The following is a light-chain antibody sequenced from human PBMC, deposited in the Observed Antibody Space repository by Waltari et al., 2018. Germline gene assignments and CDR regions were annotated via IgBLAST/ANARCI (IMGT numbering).Light chain of an antibody. Sequence: DIQMTQSPSTLSASVGDRVTITSRASQSISRWLAWYPQQPGKAPKVLIYKASSLESGVPSRFSGSGSGTEFTLTISSLQPDDFATYYCQHYNTYPFTFGPGTKVDIK. J-gene: IGKJ3*01. CDR2: KAS. CDR3: QHYNTYPFT. CDR1: QSISRW. V-gene: IGKV1-5*03.